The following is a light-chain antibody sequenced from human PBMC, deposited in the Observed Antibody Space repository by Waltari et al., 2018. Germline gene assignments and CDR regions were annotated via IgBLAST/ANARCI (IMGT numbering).Light chain of an antibody. V-gene: IGKV4-1*01. CDR2: WAS. J-gene: IGKJ4*01. Sequence: DILTTQSLDSLAVRLGGRATLSCQYSQSIFRRSTNKNHLAWYQQKPGQPPKLLIYWASTRESGVPDRFSGSGSGTDFTLTISGLQAEDVAVYYCHQYYSSPLAFGGGTKVEIK. CDR3: HQYYSSPLA. CDR1: QSIFRRSTNKNH.